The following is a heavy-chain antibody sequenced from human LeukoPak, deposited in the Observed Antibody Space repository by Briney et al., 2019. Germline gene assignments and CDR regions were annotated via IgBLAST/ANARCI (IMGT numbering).Heavy chain of an antibody. J-gene: IGHJ5*01. D-gene: IGHD5-18*01. CDR3: ATVDTTMGKDS. CDR2: IYYSGST. Sequence: SETLSLACTVSGGSVSSYYWSWIRQPPGKGLAWIGYIYYSGSTNYNPSLKSRVTMSVDTSKNQFSLKLSSVTAADTAVYYCATVDTTMGKDSWGQGTLVPVSS. V-gene: IGHV4-59*08. CDR1: GGSVSSYY.